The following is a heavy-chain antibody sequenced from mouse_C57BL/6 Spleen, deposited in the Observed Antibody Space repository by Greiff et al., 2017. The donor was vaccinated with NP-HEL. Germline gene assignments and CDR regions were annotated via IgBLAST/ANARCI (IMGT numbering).Heavy chain of an antibody. D-gene: IGHD6-1*01. CDR3: TSPTPYYAMDY. CDR1: GFTFSSYA. V-gene: IGHV5-9-1*02. CDR2: ISSGGDYI. J-gene: IGHJ4*01. Sequence: EVKLEESGEGLVKPGGSLKLSCAASGFTFSSYAMSWVRQTPEKRLEWVAYISSGGDYIYYADTVKGRFTISRDNARNTLYLQMSSLKSEDTAMYYCTSPTPYYAMDYWGQGTSVTVSS.